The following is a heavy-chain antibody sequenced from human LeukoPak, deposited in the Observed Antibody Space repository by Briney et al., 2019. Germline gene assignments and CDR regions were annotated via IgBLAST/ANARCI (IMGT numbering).Heavy chain of an antibody. CDR1: GFTFSGSA. J-gene: IGHJ4*02. V-gene: IGHV3-73*01. D-gene: IGHD3-22*01. CDR3: TRRYYDSSGYYLG. CDR2: IRSKANSYAT. Sequence: GESLRLSCAASGFTFSGSAMHWVRQASGKGLEWVGRIRSKANSYATAYAASVKGRFTISRDDSKNTAYLQMNSLKTDDTAVYYCTRRYYDSSGYYLGWGQGTLVTVSS.